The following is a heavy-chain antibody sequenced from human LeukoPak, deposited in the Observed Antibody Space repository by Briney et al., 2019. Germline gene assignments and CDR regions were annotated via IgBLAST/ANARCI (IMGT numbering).Heavy chain of an antibody. CDR3: ARVKRDCSGGSCYSYDY. D-gene: IGHD2-15*01. CDR1: GITVSSND. V-gene: IGHV3-53*01. CDR2: IYSGGNT. J-gene: IGHJ4*02. Sequence: PGGSLRLSCAASGITVSSNDMGWVRQAPGKGLEWVSIIYSGGNTYYADSVRGRFTISRDNSKNTLYLQMNSLRAEDTAVYYCARVKRDCSGGSCYSYDYWGQGTLVTVSS.